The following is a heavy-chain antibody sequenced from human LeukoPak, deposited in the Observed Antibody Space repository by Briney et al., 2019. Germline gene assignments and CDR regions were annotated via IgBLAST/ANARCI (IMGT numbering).Heavy chain of an antibody. CDR2: IYNSGST. V-gene: IGHV4-4*07. CDR3: AKEEYYYQSSGYYSVDY. D-gene: IGHD3-22*01. Sequence: SETLSLTCSVSGGSISSYKWSWIRQPAGKGLEWIGRIYNSGSTNYNPSLKSRVTMSVDTSKNQFSLKLTSVTAADTAVYFCAKEEYYYQSSGYYSVDYWGQGTLVTVSS. CDR1: GGSISSYK. J-gene: IGHJ4*02.